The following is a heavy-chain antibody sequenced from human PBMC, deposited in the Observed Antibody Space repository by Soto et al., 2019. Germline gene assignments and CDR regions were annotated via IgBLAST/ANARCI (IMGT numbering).Heavy chain of an antibody. J-gene: IGHJ5*02. CDR1: GDTFTSYY. D-gene: IGHD3-3*01. CDR3: ARSSGGNFGIIIEGSNWFDP. Sequence: ASVKVSCKAPGDTFTSYYLNWVRQAPGQGLEWMGVINPHGGSTKYAQKFQGRVTMTRDTSRSTVYMELRSLRSDDTAIYYRARSSGGNFGIIIEGSNWFDPWGQGTLVTVSS. CDR2: INPHGGST. V-gene: IGHV1-46*01.